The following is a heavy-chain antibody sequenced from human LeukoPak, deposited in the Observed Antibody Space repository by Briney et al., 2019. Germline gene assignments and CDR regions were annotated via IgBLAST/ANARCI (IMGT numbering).Heavy chain of an antibody. J-gene: IGHJ2*01. Sequence: SETLSLTCTVSGGSLSSGDYYWSWIRQHPVKGLEWIGNIYHTGTTYYNPSLKSRVIMSVDTSKNQFSLRLSSVSAADTAVYYCARTEGAGLNSWYFDLWGRGTLVTVSS. CDR3: ARTEGAGLNSWYFDL. CDR1: GGSLSSGDYY. V-gene: IGHV4-31*03. CDR2: IYHTGTT. D-gene: IGHD1-26*01.